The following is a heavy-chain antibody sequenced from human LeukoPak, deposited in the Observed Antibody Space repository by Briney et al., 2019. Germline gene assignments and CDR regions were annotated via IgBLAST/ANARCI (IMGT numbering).Heavy chain of an antibody. J-gene: IGHJ4*02. CDR3: ASAVATIRNDYGDYSYFDY. CDR2: ISSSGSTI. CDR1: GLTFSDYY. V-gene: IGHV3-11*01. D-gene: IGHD4-17*01. Sequence: PGGSLRLSCAASGLTFSDYYMSWIRQAPGKGLEWVSYISSSGSTIYYADSVKGRFTISRDNAKNSLYLQMNSLRAEDTAVYYCASAVATIRNDYGDYSYFDYWGQGTLVTVSS.